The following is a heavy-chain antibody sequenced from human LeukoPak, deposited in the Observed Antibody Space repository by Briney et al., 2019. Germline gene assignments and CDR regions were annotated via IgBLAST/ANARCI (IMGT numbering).Heavy chain of an antibody. V-gene: IGHV3-49*04. CDR3: TRDHEDYGSPSFDY. CDR2: IRSKAYGGTT. CDR1: GFTFSSYG. Sequence: GRSLRLSCAASGFTFSSYGMHWVRQAPGKGLEWVGFIRSKAYGGTTEYAAPLKGRFTISRDDSKSIAYLQMNSLKTEDTAVYFCTRDHEDYGSPSFDYWGQGTLVTVSS. J-gene: IGHJ4*02. D-gene: IGHD4/OR15-4a*01.